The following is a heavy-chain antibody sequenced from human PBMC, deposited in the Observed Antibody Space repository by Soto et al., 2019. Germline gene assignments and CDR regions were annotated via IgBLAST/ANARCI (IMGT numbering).Heavy chain of an antibody. CDR1: GYTFTSYD. V-gene: IGHV1-8*01. CDR2: MNPNSGNT. CDR3: ARGVLRYFDWLLLGGVHYYYMDV. D-gene: IGHD3-9*01. Sequence: ASVKVSCKASGYTFTSYDINWVRQATGQGLEWMGWMNPNSGNTGYAQKFQGRVTMTRNTSISTAYMELSSLRSEDTAVYYCARGVLRYFDWLLLGGVHYYYMDVWGKGTTVTVSS. J-gene: IGHJ6*03.